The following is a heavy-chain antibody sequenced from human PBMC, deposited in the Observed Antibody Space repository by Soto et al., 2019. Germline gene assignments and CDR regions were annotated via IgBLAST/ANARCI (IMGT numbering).Heavy chain of an antibody. CDR3: VKSFDYDILTGYTSYFDY. J-gene: IGHJ4*02. Sequence: GGSLRLSCTASGFTFSSYAMNWVRQAPKKRLERVSATTGSGGVTYYADSVKGRFTISRDNSKNTLYLQMNSLRAEDTAVYYCVKSFDYDILTGYTSYFDYWGQGTLVTVSS. CDR1: GFTFSSYA. V-gene: IGHV3-23*01. CDR2: TTGSGGVT. D-gene: IGHD3-9*01.